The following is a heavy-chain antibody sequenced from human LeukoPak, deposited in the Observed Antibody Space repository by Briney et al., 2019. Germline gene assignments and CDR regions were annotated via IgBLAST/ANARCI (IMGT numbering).Heavy chain of an antibody. V-gene: IGHV3-23*01. Sequence: GGSLRLSCAASGFTFRSYAMTWVRQAPGKGLEWVSSIGGSGTSTYYGDSEKGRFTISRDNSKNTLYLQMNSLRAEDTAVYYCARTSYSTSDGYWGQGTLVTVSS. CDR2: IGGSGTST. J-gene: IGHJ4*02. CDR1: GFTFRSYA. D-gene: IGHD6-6*01. CDR3: ARTSYSTSDGY.